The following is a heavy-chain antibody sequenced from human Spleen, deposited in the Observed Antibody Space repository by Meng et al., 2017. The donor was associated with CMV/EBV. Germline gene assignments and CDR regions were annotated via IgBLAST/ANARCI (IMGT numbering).Heavy chain of an antibody. CDR3: ARDLSPAQLRFLEWLPDY. Sequence: GESLKISCAVSGFPFSNYWMSWVRQAPGKGLEWVANIKQDGSETFYVDSVKGRFTISRDNAKNSLYLQMNSLRAEDTAVYYCARDLSPAQLRFLEWLPDYWGQGTLVTVSS. CDR1: GFPFSNYW. D-gene: IGHD3-3*01. J-gene: IGHJ4*02. V-gene: IGHV3-7*01. CDR2: IKQDGSET.